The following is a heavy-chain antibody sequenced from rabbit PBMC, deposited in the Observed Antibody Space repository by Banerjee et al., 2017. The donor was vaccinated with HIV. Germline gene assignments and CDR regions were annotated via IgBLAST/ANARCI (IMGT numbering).Heavy chain of an antibody. CDR2: IYTSSGNT. J-gene: IGHJ4*01. D-gene: IGHD2-1*01. CDR1: GFSFSSSYY. CDR3: ARDGDDDYGDYRFNL. Sequence: QEQLVESGGGLVQPEGSLTLTCTASGFSFSSSYYMYWVRQAPGKGLEWIACIYTSSGNTWYASWAKGRFTISKTSSTTVTLQMTSLTAADTATYFCARDGDDDYGDYRFNLWGPGTLVTVS. V-gene: IGHV1S45*01.